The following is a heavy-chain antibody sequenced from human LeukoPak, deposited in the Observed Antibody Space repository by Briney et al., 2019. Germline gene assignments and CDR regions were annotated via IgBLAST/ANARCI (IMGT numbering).Heavy chain of an antibody. J-gene: IGHJ5*02. CDR2: ISYDGSNK. D-gene: IGHD3-3*01. CDR3: ARVYSIFGVVYWFDP. V-gene: IGHV3-30*03. CDR1: GFTFSSYG. Sequence: GRSLRLSCAASGFTFSSYGMHWVRQAPGKGLEWVAFISYDGSNKYYADSVKGRFTISRDNSKNTLYLQMNSLRAEDTAVYYCARVYSIFGVVYWFDPWGQGTLVTVSS.